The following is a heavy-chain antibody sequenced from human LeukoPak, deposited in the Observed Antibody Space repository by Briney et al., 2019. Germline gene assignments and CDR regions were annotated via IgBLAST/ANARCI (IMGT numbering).Heavy chain of an antibody. CDR3: ARDTGGYDF. J-gene: IGHJ4*02. CDR1: GGSISSYY. D-gene: IGHD1-26*01. Sequence: PSETLSLTCTVSGGSISSYYWSWIRQPPGKGLEWIGNIYHSGSTFYNPSLKSRVTVSVDTSKNQFSLKLSSVTAADTAIYYCARDTGGYDFWGQGTLVTVSS. V-gene: IGHV4-59*12. CDR2: IYHSGST.